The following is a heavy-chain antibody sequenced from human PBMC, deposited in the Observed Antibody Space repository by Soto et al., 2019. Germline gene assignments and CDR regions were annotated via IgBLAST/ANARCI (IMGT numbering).Heavy chain of an antibody. Sequence: ASGFTFDDYGMSWARQAPGKGLEWVPGVNWNGGSTGYADSVKGRFTISRDNAKNSLYLQMNSLRAEDTAFYYCVRGASLNFDYWGQGTLVTVSS. V-gene: IGHV3-20*03. CDR1: GFTFDDYG. CDR2: VNWNGGST. CDR3: VRGASLNFDY. D-gene: IGHD1-26*01. J-gene: IGHJ4*02.